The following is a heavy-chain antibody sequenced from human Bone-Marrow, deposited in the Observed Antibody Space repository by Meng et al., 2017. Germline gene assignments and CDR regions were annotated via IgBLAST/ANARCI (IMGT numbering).Heavy chain of an antibody. CDR1: GGTLSSYA. J-gene: IGHJ4*02. Sequence: QVRQVQSGAEGEKPGSSVKVLCQASGGTLSSYAISWVRQAPGQGLEWMGGIIPIFGTANYAQKFQGRVTITTDESTSTAYMELSSLRSEDTAVYYCATARDGDYFDYWGQGTLVTVSS. CDR2: IIPIFGTA. CDR3: ATARDGDYFDY. D-gene: IGHD5-24*01. V-gene: IGHV1-69*05.